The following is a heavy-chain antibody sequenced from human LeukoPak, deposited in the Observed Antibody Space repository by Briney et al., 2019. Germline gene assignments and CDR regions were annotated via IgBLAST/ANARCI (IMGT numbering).Heavy chain of an antibody. Sequence: EASVKVSCKASGYTFTSYYMHWVRQAPGQGLEWMGWINPNSGGTNYAQKFQGRVTMTRDTSISTAYMELSRLRSDDTAVYYCARPKVGARNWFDPWGQGTLVTVSS. CDR3: ARPKVGARNWFDP. V-gene: IGHV1-2*02. CDR2: INPNSGGT. J-gene: IGHJ5*02. CDR1: GYTFTSYY. D-gene: IGHD1-26*01.